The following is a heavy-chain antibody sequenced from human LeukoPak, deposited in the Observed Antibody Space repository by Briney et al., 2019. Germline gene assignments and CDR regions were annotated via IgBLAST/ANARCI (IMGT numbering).Heavy chain of an antibody. D-gene: IGHD6-13*01. V-gene: IGHV5-10-1*01. CDR2: IDPSDSYT. CDR3: AKTYSIAAAGEFDY. J-gene: IGHJ4*02. Sequence: GESLKISCKGSGYSFTSYWISWVRQMPGKGLEWMGRIDPSDSYTNYSPSFRGHVTISADKSISTAYLQWSSLKASDTAMYYCAKTYSIAAAGEFDYWGQGTLVTVSS. CDR1: GYSFTSYW.